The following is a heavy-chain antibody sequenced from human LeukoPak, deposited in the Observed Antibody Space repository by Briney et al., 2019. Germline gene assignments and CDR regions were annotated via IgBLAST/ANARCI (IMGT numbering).Heavy chain of an antibody. J-gene: IGHJ4*02. CDR3: ARDEVGATTEFDY. V-gene: IGHV3-48*03. D-gene: IGHD1-26*01. CDR1: RFTFSSYE. CDR2: ISSSGTTT. Sequence: GGSLRLSCAASRFTFSSYEMNWVRQAPGKGLEWVSYISSSGTTTFYADSVKGRFTISRDNAKNSLYLQMNSLRAEDTAVYYCARDEVGATTEFDYWGQGTLVTVSS.